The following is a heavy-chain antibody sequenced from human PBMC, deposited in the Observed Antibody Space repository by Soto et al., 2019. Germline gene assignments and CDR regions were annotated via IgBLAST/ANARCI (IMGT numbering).Heavy chain of an antibody. CDR3: EGDIAFSLDH. J-gene: IGHJ4*02. D-gene: IGHD2-21*01. Sequence: QVQLVQSGAEVKKPGASVKVSCKASGYTFRNYGISWMRQAPGQGLEWMGWINNYDGHINQPQKFRGRITVTADTSTTTGYMELQNLTSDDTAVYYCEGDIAFSLDHWGQGTLVTVSS. V-gene: IGHV1-18*01. CDR2: INNYDGHI. CDR1: GYTFRNYG.